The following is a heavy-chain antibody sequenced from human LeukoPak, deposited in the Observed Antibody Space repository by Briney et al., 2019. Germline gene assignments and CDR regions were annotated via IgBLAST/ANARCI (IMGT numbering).Heavy chain of an antibody. CDR3: ARRDYYGSGSYWGAFDY. V-gene: IGHV5-51*01. J-gene: IGHJ4*02. CDR2: VYPGDSDSDT. CDR1: GYSFTSYW. Sequence: GESLKISCTGSGYSFTSYWIGWVRQMPGKGLEWMGVVYPGDSDSDTKYSPSFQGQVTISADKSISTAYLQWSSLKASDTAIYYCARRDYYGSGSYWGAFDYWGQGTLVTVSS. D-gene: IGHD3-10*01.